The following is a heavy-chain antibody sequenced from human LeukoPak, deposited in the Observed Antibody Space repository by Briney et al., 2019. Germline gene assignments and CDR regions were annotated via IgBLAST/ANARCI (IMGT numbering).Heavy chain of an antibody. J-gene: IGHJ5*02. CDR2: IQYSGTI. CDR3: AKWVTTGLDWFDP. CDR1: GGSISSYY. V-gene: IGHV4-59*01. Sequence: SETLSLTCTVSGGSISSYYWSWIRQPPGKGLEWIGYIQYSGTINYNPSLKSRVTISVDTSKNQFSLRLSSVTAADTAVYYCAKWVTTGLDWFDPWGQGTLVIVSS. D-gene: IGHD2-21*02.